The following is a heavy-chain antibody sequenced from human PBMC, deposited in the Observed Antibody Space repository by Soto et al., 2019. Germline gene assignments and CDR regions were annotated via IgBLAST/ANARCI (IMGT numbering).Heavy chain of an antibody. CDR1: GFTFSSYT. Sequence: GVSLRLSSEASGFTFSSYTMSWFRTAPGKGLEWVSVITGSSGSTYYADSVKGRFTISRDNSKMTLYLQMNSLRAEDTAVYYCARDQGYNYYYGMDVWGQGT. CDR3: ARDQGYNYYYGMDV. J-gene: IGHJ6*02. V-gene: IGHV3-23*01. CDR2: ITGSSGST.